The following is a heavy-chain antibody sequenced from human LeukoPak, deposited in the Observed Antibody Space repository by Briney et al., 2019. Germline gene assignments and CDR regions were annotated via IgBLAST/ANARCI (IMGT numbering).Heavy chain of an antibody. CDR2: IYPVDSDT. V-gene: IGHV5-51*01. D-gene: IGHD7-27*01. CDR1: GYTFTNYW. Sequence: GESLKISCRCSGYTFTNYWIDWVRQMPGKGLEWMGIIYPVDSDTRYSPSFQGQVTISVDKSTTTTYLQWSSLKASDTAIYYCARRTGNWLDPWRQGTLVTVSS. J-gene: IGHJ5*02. CDR3: ARRTGNWLDP.